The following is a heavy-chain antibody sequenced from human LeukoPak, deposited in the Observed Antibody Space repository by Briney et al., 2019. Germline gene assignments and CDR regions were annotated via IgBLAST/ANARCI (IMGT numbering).Heavy chain of an antibody. V-gene: IGHV1-24*01. J-gene: IGHJ5*02. Sequence: VASVKVSFKVSGYTLTELSMHWVRQAPGKGLEWMGGFDPEDGETIYAQKFQGRVTMTEDTSTDTAYMELSSLRSEDTAVYYCATEGRQDGITMIVSGWFDPWGQGTLVTVSS. CDR3: ATEGRQDGITMIVSGWFDP. D-gene: IGHD3-22*01. CDR2: FDPEDGET. CDR1: GYTLTELS.